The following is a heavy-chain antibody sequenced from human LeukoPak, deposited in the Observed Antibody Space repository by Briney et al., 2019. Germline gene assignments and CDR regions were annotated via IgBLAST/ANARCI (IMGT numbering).Heavy chain of an antibody. D-gene: IGHD4-17*01. J-gene: IGHJ4*02. CDR1: GGSISSYY. Sequence: SETLSLTCTVSGGSISSYYWSWIRQPPGKGLEWIGYIYYSGSTNYNPSLKSRVTISVDTSKNQFSLKLSSVTAADTAVYYCARMPGDYVGVYYFDYWGQGTLVTVSS. CDR2: IYYSGST. CDR3: ARMPGDYVGVYYFDY. V-gene: IGHV4-59*01.